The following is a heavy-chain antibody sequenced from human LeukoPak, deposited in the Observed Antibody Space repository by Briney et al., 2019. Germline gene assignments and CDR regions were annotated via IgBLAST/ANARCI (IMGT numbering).Heavy chain of an antibody. Sequence: PSQTLPLTCTVSGGSISSGSYYWSWIRQPAGKGLEWIGRIYTSGSTNYNPSLKSRVTISVDTSKNQFSLKLSSVTAADTAVYYCARVGGVYWNDEGGWFDPWGQGTLVTVSS. CDR2: IYTSGST. J-gene: IGHJ5*02. CDR1: GGSISSGSYY. V-gene: IGHV4-61*02. CDR3: ARVGGVYWNDEGGWFDP. D-gene: IGHD1-1*01.